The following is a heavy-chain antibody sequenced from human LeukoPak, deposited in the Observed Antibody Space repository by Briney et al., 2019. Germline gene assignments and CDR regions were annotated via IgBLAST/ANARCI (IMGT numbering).Heavy chain of an antibody. CDR3: ARVPPLIAAAGTPRFDP. V-gene: IGHV4-34*01. D-gene: IGHD6-13*01. J-gene: IGHJ5*02. CDR2: INHSGST. CDR1: GGSFSGYY. Sequence: SETLSLTCAVYGGSFSGYYWSWIRQPPGKGLEWIGEINHSGSTNYNPSLKSRVTISVDTSKNQFSLKLSSVTAADTAVYYCARVPPLIAAAGTPRFDPWGQGTLVTVSS.